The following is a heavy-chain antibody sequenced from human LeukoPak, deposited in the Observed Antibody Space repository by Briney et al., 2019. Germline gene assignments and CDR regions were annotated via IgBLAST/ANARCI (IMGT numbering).Heavy chain of an antibody. Sequence: GGSLRLSCAASGFTFSSYSMNWVRQAPGKGLEWVSSISSSSSYIYYADSVKGRFTISRDNAKNSLYLQMNSLRAEDTAVYYCARARTPSHPTYYYGSGSGAPAEYFQHWGQGTLVTVSS. CDR2: ISSSSSYI. CDR1: GFTFSSYS. V-gene: IGHV3-21*01. D-gene: IGHD3-10*01. CDR3: ARARTPSHPTYYYGSGSGAPAEYFQH. J-gene: IGHJ1*01.